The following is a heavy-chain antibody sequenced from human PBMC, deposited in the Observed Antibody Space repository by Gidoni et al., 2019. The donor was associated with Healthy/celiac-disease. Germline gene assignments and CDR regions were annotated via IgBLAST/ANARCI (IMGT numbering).Heavy chain of an antibody. D-gene: IGHD3-10*01. CDR2: ISGSGGST. CDR3: AKDRPLYGSGSYTFDY. V-gene: IGHV3-23*01. CDR1: GSTFGSYA. J-gene: IGHJ4*02. Sequence: ELQLLELGGGLVKPGCSLVLSCAASGSTFGSYAMSWVRQAPGKGLEWVSAISGSGGSTYYADSVKGRFTISRDNSKNTLYLQMNSLRAEDTAVYYCAKDRPLYGSGSYTFDYWGQGTLVTVSS.